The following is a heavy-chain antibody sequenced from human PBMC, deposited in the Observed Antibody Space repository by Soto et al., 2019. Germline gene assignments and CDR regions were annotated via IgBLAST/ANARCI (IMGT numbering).Heavy chain of an antibody. CDR3: ARAPRGNYGYPSYFDY. CDR2: IGPNGGRT. Sequence: ASVKVSCKASGYTFTSTYMHWVRQAPGQGLEWMGVIGPNGGRTIYAEKFQGRLTLTRDTSTATDYMQLSSLRPEDTAMYFCARAPRGNYGYPSYFDYWGQGTLVTVSS. D-gene: IGHD3-10*01. J-gene: IGHJ4*02. CDR1: GYTFTSTY. V-gene: IGHV1-46*01.